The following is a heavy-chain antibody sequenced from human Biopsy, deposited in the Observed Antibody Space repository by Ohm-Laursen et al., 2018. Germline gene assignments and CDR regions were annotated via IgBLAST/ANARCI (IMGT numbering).Heavy chain of an antibody. CDR2: IHYSGNI. CDR3: TRAGGGKIYGL. Sequence: SQTLSLTCTVSGVSINTGGYYWTWIRQHPGSGLEWIGYIHYSGNILYNPSLKSRLTISVDTFRNQFSLKLTSVTAADPALYYCTRAGGGKIYGLWGQGTLVTVSS. V-gene: IGHV4-31*03. D-gene: IGHD3-16*01. J-gene: IGHJ4*02. CDR1: GVSINTGGYY.